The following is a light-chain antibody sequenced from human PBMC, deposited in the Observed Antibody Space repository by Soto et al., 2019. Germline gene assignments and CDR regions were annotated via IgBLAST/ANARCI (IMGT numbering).Light chain of an antibody. Sequence: DVVMTQSPLSLPVTPGEPASISCRSSQSLLHSNGYNYLDWFLQRPGQSPQLLIDLGSNRASGVPDMLSGSGSGTDFTLKISRVEAEDVGVYYCMHALQTPLTFGRGTKVEIK. CDR1: QSLLHSNGYNY. V-gene: IGKV2-28*01. J-gene: IGKJ4*01. CDR2: LGS. CDR3: MHALQTPLT.